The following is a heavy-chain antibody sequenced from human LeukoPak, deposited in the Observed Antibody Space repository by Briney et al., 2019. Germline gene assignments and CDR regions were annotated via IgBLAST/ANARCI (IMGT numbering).Heavy chain of an antibody. CDR3: ARSSKIKQWLVLRDRPNYFDY. CDR2: IYNSGST. D-gene: IGHD6-19*01. Sequence: PSETLSLTCTVSGYSISSGYYWGWIRQPPGKGLEWIGSIYNSGSTYYNPSLKSRVTISIDTSKNQFSLKLSSVTAADTAVYYCARSSKIKQWLVLRDRPNYFDYWGQGTLVTVSS. CDR1: GYSISSGYY. J-gene: IGHJ4*02. V-gene: IGHV4-38-2*02.